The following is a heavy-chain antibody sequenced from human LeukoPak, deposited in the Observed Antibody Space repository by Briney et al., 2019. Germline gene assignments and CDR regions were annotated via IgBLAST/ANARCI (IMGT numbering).Heavy chain of an antibody. Sequence: GASVKVSCKASGYTFSGYYLDWVRHGPGPGLEPMGCSNPNSGGTNYAPKFQGRVTMTRDTSISTVYMELSSLRSDDTAVYYCARGGIDSSGQYSSWFDPWGQGTLVTVSS. CDR2: SNPNSGGT. CDR3: ARGGIDSSGQYSSWFDP. V-gene: IGHV1-2*02. J-gene: IGHJ5*02. CDR1: GYTFSGYY. D-gene: IGHD3-22*01.